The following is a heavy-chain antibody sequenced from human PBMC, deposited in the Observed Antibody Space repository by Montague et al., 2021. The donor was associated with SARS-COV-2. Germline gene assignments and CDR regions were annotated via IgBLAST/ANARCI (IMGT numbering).Heavy chain of an antibody. CDR3: AKGFYSGIVVVPAAMPWFDP. J-gene: IGHJ5*02. Sequence: SLRLSCAASGFTFSSYGMHWVRQAPGTGLEWVAVISYDGSNKYYADSVKGRFTISRDNSKNTLYLQMNSLRAEDTAVYYCAKGFYSGIVVVPAAMPWFDPWGQGTLVTVSS. D-gene: IGHD2-2*01. CDR1: GFTFSSYG. CDR2: ISYDGSNK. V-gene: IGHV3-30*18.